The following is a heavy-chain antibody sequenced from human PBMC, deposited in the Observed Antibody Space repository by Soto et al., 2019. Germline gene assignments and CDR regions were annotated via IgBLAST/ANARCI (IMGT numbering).Heavy chain of an antibody. V-gene: IGHV1-69*13. Sequence: SVKVSFKASGGTFSSYAISWVRQAPGQGLEWMGGIIPIFGTANYAQKFQGRVTITADESTSTAYMELSSLRSEDTAVYYCARDPGYDSRGYYVSWGQGTLVTVSS. CDR1: GGTFSSYA. D-gene: IGHD3-22*01. CDR2: IIPIFGTA. CDR3: ARDPGYDSRGYYVS. J-gene: IGHJ5*02.